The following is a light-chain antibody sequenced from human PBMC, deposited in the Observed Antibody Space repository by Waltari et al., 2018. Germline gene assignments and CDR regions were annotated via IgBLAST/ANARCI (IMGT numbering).Light chain of an antibody. CDR2: EVN. CDR1: RSDVGGYHY. Sequence: QSALTQPASVSGSPGQSITISCTGTRSDVGGYHYVSWYQQHPGKAPKLMIYEVNNRPSGVSYRFSGSKSGNTASLTISGLQAEDEANYYCSSYASISTLIFGGGTKLTVL. J-gene: IGLJ2*01. CDR3: SSYASISTLI. V-gene: IGLV2-14*01.